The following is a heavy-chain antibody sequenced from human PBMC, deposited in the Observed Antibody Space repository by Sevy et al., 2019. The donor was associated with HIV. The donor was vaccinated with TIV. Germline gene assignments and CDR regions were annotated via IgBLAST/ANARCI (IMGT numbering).Heavy chain of an antibody. CDR2: IRQDGSEI. D-gene: IGHD6-19*01. Sequence: GASLKISCVASGFNLENFWMNWVRQAPGKGLEWVANIRQDGSEIYYVASVKGRFTISRDNARNLVYLQMNSLRVEVTALYYCVRAIQSDGSFWGQGALVTVSS. CDR3: VRAIQSDGSF. V-gene: IGHV3-7*01. CDR1: GFNLENFW. J-gene: IGHJ4*02.